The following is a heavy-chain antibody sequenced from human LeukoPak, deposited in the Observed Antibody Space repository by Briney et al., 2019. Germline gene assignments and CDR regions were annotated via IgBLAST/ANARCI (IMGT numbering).Heavy chain of an antibody. J-gene: IGHJ4*02. CDR1: GGTFSSYA. CDR3: ARDSYNKATYCSSTSCYVDY. CDR2: ISPILGIA. Sequence: SVKVSCKASGGTFSSYAISWVRQAPGQGLEWMGRISPILGIANYAQKFQGRVTITADKSTSTAYMELSSLRSEDTAVHYCARDSYNKATYCSSTSCYVDYWGQGTLVTVSS. V-gene: IGHV1-69*04. D-gene: IGHD2-2*01.